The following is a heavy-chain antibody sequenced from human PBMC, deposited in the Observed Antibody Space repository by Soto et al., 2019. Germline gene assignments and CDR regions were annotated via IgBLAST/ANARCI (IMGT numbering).Heavy chain of an antibody. Sequence: GGSLRLSCVASEFTFSSYEMNWVRQAPGKGLEWVSYISSSGTTIYYTDSVKGRFTISRDNAKRSLYLQMNSLRAEDTALYYCVRFGGAAAGPGDYWGQGTLVTVSS. D-gene: IGHD6-13*01. CDR2: ISSSGTTI. J-gene: IGHJ4*02. V-gene: IGHV3-48*03. CDR3: VRFGGAAAGPGDY. CDR1: EFTFSSYE.